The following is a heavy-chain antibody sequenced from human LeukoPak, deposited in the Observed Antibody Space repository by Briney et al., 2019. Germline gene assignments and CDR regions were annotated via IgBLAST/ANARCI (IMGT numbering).Heavy chain of an antibody. Sequence: ASVKVSCKASGGTFSSYAISWVRQAPGQGLEWMGGIIPIFGTANYAQKFQGRVTITADESTSTAYMELSSLRSEDTAVYYCARGFCGYGDYWASCYYYMDVWGKGTTVTVSS. D-gene: IGHD4-17*01. V-gene: IGHV1-69*01. CDR1: GGTFSSYA. J-gene: IGHJ6*03. CDR3: ARGFCGYGDYWASCYYYMDV. CDR2: IIPIFGTA.